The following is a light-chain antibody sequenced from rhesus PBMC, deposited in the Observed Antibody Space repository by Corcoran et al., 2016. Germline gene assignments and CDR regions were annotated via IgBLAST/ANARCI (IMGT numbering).Light chain of an antibody. CDR2: KAS. Sequence: DIHMTQSPSSLFTSVVDTVTITCRASQALSSWLAWYQQKPGKAPKLLLYKASSLQSGVPSRFRGSGSGTDFTLAISSLQSEDFATYYCQRYSSRPLTFVGGTKVELK. CDR3: QRYSSRPLT. CDR1: QALSSW. V-gene: IGKV1-22*01. J-gene: IGKJ4*01.